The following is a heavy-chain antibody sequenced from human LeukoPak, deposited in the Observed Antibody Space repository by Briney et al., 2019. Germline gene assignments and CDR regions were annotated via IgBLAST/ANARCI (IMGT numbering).Heavy chain of an antibody. CDR1: GGSISSSSYY. D-gene: IGHD1-14*01. CDR2: IYYSGST. V-gene: IGHV4-39*01. Sequence: SETLSLTCTASGGSISSSSYYWGWIRQPPGKGLEWIGSIYYSGSTYYNPSLKSRVTISVDTSKNQFSLKLSSVTAADTAVYYCARHYRFDIWGQGTMVTVSS. J-gene: IGHJ3*02. CDR3: ARHYRFDI.